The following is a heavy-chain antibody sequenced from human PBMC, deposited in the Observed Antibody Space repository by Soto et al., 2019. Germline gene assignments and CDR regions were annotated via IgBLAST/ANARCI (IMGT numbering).Heavy chain of an antibody. CDR1: GGSLLSYY. CDR3: ATSASQCVTEGCGIGQ. Sequence: SETLSLTCSVSGGSLLSYYWTWIRQPPGKGLEWIGHVYYSGSTSYNPSLNSRVTISIDRSKMQFSLSLNSVTTADTAMFYCATSASQCVTEGCGIGQWGQGILVTVSS. CDR2: VYYSGST. D-gene: IGHD2-21*02. J-gene: IGHJ4*02. V-gene: IGHV4-59*01.